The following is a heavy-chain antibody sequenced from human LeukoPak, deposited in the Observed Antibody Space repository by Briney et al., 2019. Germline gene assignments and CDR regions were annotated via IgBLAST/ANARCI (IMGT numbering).Heavy chain of an antibody. D-gene: IGHD6-13*01. V-gene: IGHV1-2*02. CDR1: GYTFTGYY. CDR2: INPNSGGT. J-gene: IGHJ4*02. CDR3: ARAYSSSWYGYFDY. Sequence: ASVKVSCKASGYTFTGYYMHWVRQAPGQGLEWMGWINPNSGGTNYAQKFQGRVTMTRDTSFSTAYMELSRLRYDDTAVYYCARAYSSSWYGYFDYWGQGTLVTVSS.